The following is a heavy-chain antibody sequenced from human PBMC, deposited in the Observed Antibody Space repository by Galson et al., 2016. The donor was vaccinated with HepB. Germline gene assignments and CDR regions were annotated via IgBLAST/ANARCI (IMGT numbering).Heavy chain of an antibody. CDR3: VRLTKDIVLLPAPIWFDP. CDR2: IYYSGST. J-gene: IGHJ5*02. Sequence: SETLSLTCTVSGGSISSSNSYWGWIRQPPGKGLEWIGSIYYSGSTYYNPSLKSRVTISVDTSKNQFSLKLTSVTAADTAVCHCVRLTKDIVLLPAPIWFDPWGQGTLVTVSS. CDR1: GGSISSSNSY. V-gene: IGHV4-39*01. D-gene: IGHD2-2*01.